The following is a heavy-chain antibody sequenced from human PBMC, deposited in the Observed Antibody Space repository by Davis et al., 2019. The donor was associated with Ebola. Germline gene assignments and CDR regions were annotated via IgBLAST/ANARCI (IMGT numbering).Heavy chain of an antibody. D-gene: IGHD2/OR15-2a*01. CDR3: ARRIDY. Sequence: PGGSLRLSCAVSGFTFSSSWMTWVRLVPGKGLEWVANIKQDGSEKYYVDSVKGRFTISRDNAKNSLYLQMNSLRAEDTAVYYCARRIDYWGQGTLVTVSS. CDR1: GFTFSSSW. CDR2: IKQDGSEK. J-gene: IGHJ4*02. V-gene: IGHV3-7*03.